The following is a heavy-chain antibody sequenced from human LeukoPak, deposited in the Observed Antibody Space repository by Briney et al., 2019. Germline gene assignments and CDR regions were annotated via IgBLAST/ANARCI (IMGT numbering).Heavy chain of an antibody. CDR3: ARSVPDYTRFDY. D-gene: IGHD4-11*01. J-gene: IGHJ4*02. Sequence: GGSLRLSCVASGFTFSDYAMNWVRQAPGKGLEWVSTFKTKYNQVYYAESVRGRFTISTDNSKNTVYLQMNSLRAEDTALYYCARSVPDYTRFDYWGQGALVTVSS. V-gene: IGHV3-23*05. CDR2: FKTKYNQV. CDR1: GFTFSDYA.